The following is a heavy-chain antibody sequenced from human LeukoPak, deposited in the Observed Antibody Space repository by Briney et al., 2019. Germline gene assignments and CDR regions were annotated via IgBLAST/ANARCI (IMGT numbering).Heavy chain of an antibody. Sequence: GESLQISCKGSGYSFTSYWIGWVRRMPGKGLEWMGIIYPGDSDTRYSPSFQGQVTISADKSISTAYLQWSSLKASDTAMYYCARHHATWELLPFDYWGQGTLVTVSS. CDR2: IYPGDSDT. D-gene: IGHD1-26*01. J-gene: IGHJ4*02. CDR3: ARHHATWELLPFDY. V-gene: IGHV5-51*01. CDR1: GYSFTSYW.